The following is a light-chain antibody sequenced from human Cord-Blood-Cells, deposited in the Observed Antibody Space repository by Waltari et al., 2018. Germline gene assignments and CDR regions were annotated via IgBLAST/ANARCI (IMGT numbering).Light chain of an antibody. CDR3: QAWDSSTYV. CDR2: QDS. J-gene: IGLJ1*01. Sequence: SYELTQPPSVSVSPGQTASITCSGDNLGDKYACWYQQKPGQSPVLVIYQDSKRPSRLPERFSGSNSGNTATLTISGTQAMDEADYYCQAWDSSTYVFGTGTKVTVL. CDR1: NLGDKY. V-gene: IGLV3-1*01.